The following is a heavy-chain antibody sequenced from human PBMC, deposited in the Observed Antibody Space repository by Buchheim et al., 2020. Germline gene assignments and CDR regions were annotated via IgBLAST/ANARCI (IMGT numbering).Heavy chain of an antibody. D-gene: IGHD2-2*01. J-gene: IGHJ6*02. V-gene: IGHV3-21*01. Sequence: EVQLVESGGGLVKPGGSLRLSCAASGFTFSSYSMNWVRQAPGKGLEWVSSISSSSSYIYYADSVKGRFTISRDNAKNQLYLQRNSLRAEDTAVYYCARYACSSTSCSDYYYYGMDVWGQGTT. CDR2: ISSSSSYI. CDR3: ARYACSSTSCSDYYYYGMDV. CDR1: GFTFSSYS.